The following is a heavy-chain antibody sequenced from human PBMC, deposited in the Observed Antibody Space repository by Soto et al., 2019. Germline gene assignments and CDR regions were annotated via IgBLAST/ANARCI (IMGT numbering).Heavy chain of an antibody. CDR3: AGGHYDFWSGTIGYMDV. CDR1: GYTFTSYD. D-gene: IGHD3-3*01. CDR2: MNPNSGNT. J-gene: IGHJ6*03. Sequence: QVQLVQSGAEVKKPGASVKVSCKASGYTFTSYDINWVRQATGQGLEWMGWMNPNSGNTGYAQQFQGRVTMTRNTSIITAYMELSSLRSEDTAVYYCAGGHYDFWSGTIGYMDVWGKGTTVTVSS. V-gene: IGHV1-8*01.